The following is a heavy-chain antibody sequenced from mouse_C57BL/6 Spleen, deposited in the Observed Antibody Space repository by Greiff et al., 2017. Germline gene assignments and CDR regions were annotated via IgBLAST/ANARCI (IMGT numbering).Heavy chain of an antibody. CDR3: ARSGGYGSSPSYYAMDY. CDR2: INPSSGYT. V-gene: IGHV1-4*01. J-gene: IGHJ4*01. D-gene: IGHD1-1*01. Sequence: QVQLQQSGAELARPGASVKMSCKASGYTFTSYTMHWVKQRPGQGLEWIGYINPSSGYTKYNQKFKDKATLTADKSSSTAYMQLSSLTSEDSAVYYCARSGGYGSSPSYYAMDYWGQGTSVTVSS. CDR1: GYTFTSYT.